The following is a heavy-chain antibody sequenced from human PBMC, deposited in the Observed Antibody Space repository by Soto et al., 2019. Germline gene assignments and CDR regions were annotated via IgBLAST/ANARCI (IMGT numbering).Heavy chain of an antibody. V-gene: IGHV1-2*02. CDR2: INPNSGGT. CDR1: GYTFTGYY. CDR3: ARDWGFCRSTSCHA. Sequence: RASVKVSCKASGYTFTGYYMHWVRQAPGQGLEWRGWINPNSGGTNYAQKFQGRVTMTRDTSISTDYMELSRLRSDDTAVYYCARDWGFCRSTSCHAWGQGTLVTVS. J-gene: IGHJ5*02. D-gene: IGHD2-2*01.